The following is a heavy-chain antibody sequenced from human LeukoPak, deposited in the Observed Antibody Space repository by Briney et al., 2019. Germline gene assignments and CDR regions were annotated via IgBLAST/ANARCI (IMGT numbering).Heavy chain of an antibody. V-gene: IGHV1-18*01. J-gene: IGHJ3*02. CDR2: ISAYNGNT. D-gene: IGHD3-22*01. CDR1: GYTFTSYG. CDR3: ATPKYYYDSSGYPGGSFDI. Sequence: ASVKVSSKASGYTFTSYGISWVRQAPGQGLEWMGWISAYNGNTNYAQKLQGRVTMTTDTSTSTAYMELRSLRSDDTAVYYCATPKYYYDSSGYPGGSFDIWGQGTMVTVS.